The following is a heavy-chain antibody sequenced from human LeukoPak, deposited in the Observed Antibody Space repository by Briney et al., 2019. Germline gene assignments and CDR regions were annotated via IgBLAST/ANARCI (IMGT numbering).Heavy chain of an antibody. CDR3: ARNEVYYGSGSYYYGMDV. J-gene: IGHJ6*02. CDR1: GYSFTSYW. CDR2: IYPGDSDT. V-gene: IGHV5-51*01. Sequence: GESLKISCKGSGYSFTSYWIGWARQMPGKGLEWVGIIYPGDSDTRYSPSFQGQVTISADKSISTAYLQWSSLKASDTAMYYCARNEVYYGSGSYYYGMDVWGQGTTVTVSS. D-gene: IGHD3-10*01.